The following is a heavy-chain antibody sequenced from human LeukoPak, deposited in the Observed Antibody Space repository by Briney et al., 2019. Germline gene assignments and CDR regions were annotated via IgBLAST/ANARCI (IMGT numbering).Heavy chain of an antibody. J-gene: IGHJ3*02. CDR2: IYHSGST. Sequence: PSGTLSLTCAVSGGPISSTSWWSWVRQPPGKGLEWIGEIYHSGSTNYNPSLRSRITISVDKSKDQFSLRLSSVTAADTAVYYCARKIASSGAFDIWGQGTMVTVSS. CDR3: ARKIASSGAFDI. CDR1: GGPISSTSW. D-gene: IGHD3-10*01. V-gene: IGHV4-4*02.